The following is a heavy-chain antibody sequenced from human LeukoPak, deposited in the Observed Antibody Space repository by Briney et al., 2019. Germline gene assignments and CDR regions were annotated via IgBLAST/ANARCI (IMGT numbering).Heavy chain of an antibody. CDR3: ARARWLHSSFDY. CDR2: IDPKNGKT. J-gene: IGHJ4*02. Sequence: ASVKVSCKASGYTFSTSTISWVRQAAGQGLEWMGWIDPKNGKTSYAQKFQDRVSVTGDPSTSTAYMELRSLRSDDTAVYYCARARWLHSSFDYWGQGTLVTVSS. V-gene: IGHV1-8*01. D-gene: IGHD5-12*01. CDR1: GYTFSTST.